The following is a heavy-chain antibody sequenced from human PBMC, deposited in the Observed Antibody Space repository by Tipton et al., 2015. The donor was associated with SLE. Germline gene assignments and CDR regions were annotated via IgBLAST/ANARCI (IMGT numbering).Heavy chain of an antibody. V-gene: IGHV3-74*01. CDR2: LNSDGSST. CDR3: ARGKAGAVDY. D-gene: IGHD1-26*01. J-gene: IGHJ4*02. CDR1: GFTFSSYW. Sequence: GSLRLSCAASGFTFSSYWMHWVRQAPGKGLVWVSRLNSDGSSTSYADSVKGRFTISRDNAKNTLYLQMNSLRAEDTAVYYCARGKAGAVDYWGQGTLVTVSS.